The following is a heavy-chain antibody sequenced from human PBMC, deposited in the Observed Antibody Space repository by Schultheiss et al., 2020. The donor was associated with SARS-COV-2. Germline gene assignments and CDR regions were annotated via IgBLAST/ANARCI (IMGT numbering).Heavy chain of an antibody. CDR2: ISSNGGST. V-gene: IGHV3-64*04. Sequence: GGSLRLSCSASGFTFSSYAMHWVRQAPGKGLEYVSAISSNGGSTYYADSVKGRFTISRDNAKNTLYLQMNSLRAEDTAVYYCARSDSSSWYHGAFDIWGQGTMVTVSS. CDR3: ARSDSSSWYHGAFDI. CDR1: GFTFSSYA. D-gene: IGHD6-13*01. J-gene: IGHJ3*02.